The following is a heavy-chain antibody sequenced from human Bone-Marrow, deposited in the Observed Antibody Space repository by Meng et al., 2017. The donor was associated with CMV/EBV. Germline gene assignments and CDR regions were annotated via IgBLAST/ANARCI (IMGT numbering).Heavy chain of an antibody. CDR2: INPNSGGT. D-gene: IGHD3-10*01. CDR1: GYTFTGYY. CDR3: ARVTGSTMVRGVITKGYGMAV. Sequence: ASVKVSCKASGYTFTGYYMHWVRQAPGQGLEWMGWINPNSGGTNYAQKFQGRVTMTRDTSISTAYMELSRLRSDDTAVYYCARVTGSTMVRGVITKGYGMAVWGQGNTVNVSS. J-gene: IGHJ6*02. V-gene: IGHV1-2*02.